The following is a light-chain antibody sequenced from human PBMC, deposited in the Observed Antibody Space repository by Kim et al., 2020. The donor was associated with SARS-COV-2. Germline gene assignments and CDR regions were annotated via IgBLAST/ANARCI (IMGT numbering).Light chain of an antibody. CDR3: HQYGSSPQT. J-gene: IGKJ1*01. CDR1: QSVSSNY. V-gene: IGKV3-20*01. Sequence: SPGARATLACRARQSVSSNYLAWYQQKPGKAPRLLIYGASSRATGIPDRFSGSGYGTDFTLSISRLEPEDFAVYYCHQYGSSPQTFGEGTKVDIK. CDR2: GAS.